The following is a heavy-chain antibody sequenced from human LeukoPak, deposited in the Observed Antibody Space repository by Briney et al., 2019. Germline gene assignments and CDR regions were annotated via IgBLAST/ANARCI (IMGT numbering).Heavy chain of an antibody. CDR1: GFTFSAYS. V-gene: IGHV3-48*04. D-gene: IGHD3-16*01. Sequence: GGSLRLSCAGSGFTFSAYSMNWVRQAPGKGLEWISFIDSSTRTIFYADSVKGRFTISRDNAKNSLFLQMNSLRAEDTAVYYCARRVPSQVITDYFDYWGQGTLVTVSS. CDR3: ARRVPSQVITDYFDY. J-gene: IGHJ4*02. CDR2: IDSSTRTI.